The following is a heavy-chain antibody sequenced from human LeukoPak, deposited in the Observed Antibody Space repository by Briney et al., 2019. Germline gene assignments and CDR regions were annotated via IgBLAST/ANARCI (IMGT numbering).Heavy chain of an antibody. Sequence: SVKVSCKASGGTFSSYAISWVRQAPGQGLEWMGRIIPILGIANYAQKFQGRVTITADKSTSTAYMELSSLRSEDTAVYYCTKDFGSGITFGGLIDPFDSWGQGTLVTVSS. CDR1: GGTFSSYA. CDR3: TKDFGSGITFGGLIDPFDS. CDR2: IIPILGIA. V-gene: IGHV1-69*04. J-gene: IGHJ4*02. D-gene: IGHD3-16*02.